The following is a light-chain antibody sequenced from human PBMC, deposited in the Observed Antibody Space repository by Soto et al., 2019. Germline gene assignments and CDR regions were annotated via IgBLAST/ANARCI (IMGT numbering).Light chain of an antibody. CDR1: SSDVGNYIF. Sequence: QSALTQPGSVSGSPGQSITISCTGTSSDVGNYIFVSWYRQHQGKAPKLMIYEVTKRPSGVPDRFSGAKSGNTASLTVSGLQAEDEADYYCTSHAGTNNFPYVFGTGTKLTVL. CDR3: TSHAGTNNFPYV. J-gene: IGLJ1*01. V-gene: IGLV2-8*01. CDR2: EVT.